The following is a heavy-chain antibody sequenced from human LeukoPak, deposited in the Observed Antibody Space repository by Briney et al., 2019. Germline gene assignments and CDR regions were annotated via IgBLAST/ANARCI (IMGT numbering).Heavy chain of an antibody. CDR1: GYSFTSYW. V-gene: IGHV5-51*01. D-gene: IGHD2-15*01. CDR3: ARQVVVVAATGWFDP. CDR2: IYPGDSDT. Sequence: GESLKISCKGSGYSFTSYWIGWVRQMPGKGLEWMGIIYPGDSDTRYSPSFQGQVTISADKSISTAYLQWSSLKASDTAMYYCARQVVVVAATGWFDPWGQGTLVTVSS. J-gene: IGHJ5*02.